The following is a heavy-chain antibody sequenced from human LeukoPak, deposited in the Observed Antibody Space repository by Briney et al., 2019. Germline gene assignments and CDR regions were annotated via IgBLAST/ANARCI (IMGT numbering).Heavy chain of an antibody. Sequence: SETLSLTCAVSGGSISSSNWWNWVRQPPGKGLEWIGEIYHSGSTNYNPSLKSRVTISVDKSKNQFSLKLSSVTAADTAMYYCASLDTAKQPLANHWGQGTLVTVSS. CDR3: ASLDTAKQPLANH. CDR1: GGSISSSNW. CDR2: IYHSGST. J-gene: IGHJ5*02. D-gene: IGHD5-18*01. V-gene: IGHV4-4*02.